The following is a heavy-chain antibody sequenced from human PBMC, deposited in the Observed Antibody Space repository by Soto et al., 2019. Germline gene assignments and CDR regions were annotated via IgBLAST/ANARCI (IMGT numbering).Heavy chain of an antibody. CDR2: IYWDDDR. D-gene: IGHD2-21*01. Sequence: GSGPTLVNPTQTLTLTCTFSGFSLTTRGVGVGWIRQPPRKALEWLALIYWDDDRRYSPSLKSRLTITKDTSKNQVVLTMTNMGPVDPETYYCAHRRTGDLIDYLGQGTLVTVS. J-gene: IGHJ4*02. CDR3: AHRRTGDLIDY. CDR1: GFSLTTRGVG. V-gene: IGHV2-5*02.